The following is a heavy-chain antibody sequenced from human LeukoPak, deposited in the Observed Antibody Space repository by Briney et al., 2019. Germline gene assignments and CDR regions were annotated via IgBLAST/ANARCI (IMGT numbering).Heavy chain of an antibody. CDR1: GFTFSSYV. V-gene: IGHV3-23*01. Sequence: GGSLSLSCAASGFTFSSYVMSWVRQAPGEGLEWVSFIRGSGGSTYYADSVKGRFTISRDRSKNTLYLQMHSLGAEDTAVYYCAKRFVVVVTQYDYVDYWGQGTLVTVSS. D-gene: IGHD2-15*01. J-gene: IGHJ4*02. CDR2: IRGSGGST. CDR3: AKRFVVVVTQYDYVDY.